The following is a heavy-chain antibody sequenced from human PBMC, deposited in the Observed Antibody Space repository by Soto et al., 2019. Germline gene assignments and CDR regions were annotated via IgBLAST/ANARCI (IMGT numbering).Heavy chain of an antibody. Sequence: GGSLRLSCAASGFTFSSYEMNWVRQAPGKGLEWVSYISSSGSTIYYADSVKGRFTISRDNAKNSLYLQMNSLRAEDTAVDYCARGIIVVVPAAIRGEAFDIWGQGTMVTVSS. CDR3: ARGIIVVVPAAIRGEAFDI. CDR1: GFTFSSYE. D-gene: IGHD2-2*02. J-gene: IGHJ3*02. CDR2: ISSSGSTI. V-gene: IGHV3-48*03.